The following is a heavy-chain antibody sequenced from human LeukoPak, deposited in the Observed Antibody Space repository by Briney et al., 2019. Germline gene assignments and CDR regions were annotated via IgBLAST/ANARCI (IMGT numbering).Heavy chain of an antibody. Sequence: AETLSLTCAVYGGSFSGYYWRWIRQPPGKGLEWIGEINHGGSTNYNPSLKSRVTISVDTSKNQFSLKLSSVTAADTAVYYCARGPGANTKFDYWGQGTLVTVSS. CDR1: GGSFSGYY. CDR3: ARGPGANTKFDY. D-gene: IGHD3-10*01. CDR2: INHGGST. V-gene: IGHV4-34*01. J-gene: IGHJ4*02.